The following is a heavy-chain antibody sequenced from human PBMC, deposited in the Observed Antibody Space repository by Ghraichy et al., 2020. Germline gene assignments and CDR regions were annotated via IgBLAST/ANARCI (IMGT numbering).Heavy chain of an antibody. J-gene: IGHJ4*02. CDR2: IIPIFGTA. CDR3: ARVAAPVTTTYYFDY. CDR1: GGTFSSYA. D-gene: IGHD4-17*01. V-gene: IGHV1-69*06. Sequence: SVKVSCKASGGTFSSYAISWVRQAPGQGLEWMGGIIPIFGTANYAQKFQGRVTITADKSTSTAYMELSSLRSEDTAVYYCARVAAPVTTTYYFDYWGQGTLVTVSS.